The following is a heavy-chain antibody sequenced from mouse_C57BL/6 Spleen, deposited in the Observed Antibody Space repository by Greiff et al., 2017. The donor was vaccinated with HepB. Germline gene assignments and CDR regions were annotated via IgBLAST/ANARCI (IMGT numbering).Heavy chain of an antibody. CDR2: INPNNGGT. Sequence: EVQLQQSGPELVKPGASVKISCKASGYTFTDYYMNWVKQSHGKSLEWIGDINPNNGGTSYNQKFKGKATLTVDKSSSTAYMELRSLTSEDSAVYYCARVGLRWFADWGQGTLVTVSA. D-gene: IGHD2-4*01. CDR3: ARVGLRWFAD. V-gene: IGHV1-26*01. CDR1: GYTFTDYY. J-gene: IGHJ3*01.